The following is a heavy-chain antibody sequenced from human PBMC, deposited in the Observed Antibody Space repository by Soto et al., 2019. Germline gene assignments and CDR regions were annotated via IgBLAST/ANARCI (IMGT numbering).Heavy chain of an antibody. V-gene: IGHV3-23*01. J-gene: IGHJ4*02. CDR1: GLIFSYHA. CDR3: ASRAWDACSNTNCYVFDF. Sequence: GGSLRLSCAASGLIFSYHAMSWVRQVPGEGLEWVSGISQSGDTTDYSDSVRGRFTISRDNSKKTLYLQMNSLRAEDTAVYHCASRAWDACSNTNCYVFDFWGPGTLVTVSS. CDR2: ISQSGDTT. D-gene: IGHD2-2*01.